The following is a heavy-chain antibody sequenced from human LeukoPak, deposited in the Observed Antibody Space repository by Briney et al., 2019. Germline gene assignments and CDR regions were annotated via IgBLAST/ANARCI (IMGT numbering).Heavy chain of an antibody. D-gene: IGHD3-16*01. CDR3: VCLGLGGLSLD. V-gene: IGHV3-23*01. J-gene: IGHJ4*02. CDR2: ISGSGGNT. Sequence: PGGSLRLSCAASGFTFRRYGMSWVRQAPGKGLEWVSAISGSGGNTYYADSVKGRFTISRDNAKNTLYLQMNSLRVEDTAVYYCVCLGLGGLSLDWGQGTLVTVSS. CDR1: GFTFRRYG.